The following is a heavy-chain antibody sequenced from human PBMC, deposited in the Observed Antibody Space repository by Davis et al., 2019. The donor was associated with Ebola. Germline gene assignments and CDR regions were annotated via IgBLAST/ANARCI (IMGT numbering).Heavy chain of an antibody. CDR1: GFTFGNYW. CDR3: ARDGENYSDLDY. CDR2: IDQDGSVT. J-gene: IGHJ4*02. D-gene: IGHD3-10*01. Sequence: GGSLRLSCAASGFTFGNYWMNWVRQAPGKGLEWVANIDQDGSVTHYVDSVRGRFTISRDNAKNTLFLQMNSLRAEDTAVYYCARDGENYSDLDYWGQGTLVTVSS. V-gene: IGHV3-7*01.